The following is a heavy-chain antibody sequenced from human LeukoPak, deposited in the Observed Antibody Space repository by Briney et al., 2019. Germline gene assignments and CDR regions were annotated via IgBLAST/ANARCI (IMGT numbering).Heavy chain of an antibody. Sequence: GGSLRLSCAASGFTFCSYAMSWVRQAPGKGLEWVSSISGSGGSTYYTDSVKGRFTISRDNSKNTLFLQINSLRPDDTAVYYCAKRADSSSIPEDYWGQGTLVTVSS. CDR2: ISGSGGST. V-gene: IGHV3-23*01. D-gene: IGHD3-22*01. J-gene: IGHJ4*02. CDR3: AKRADSSSIPEDY. CDR1: GFTFCSYA.